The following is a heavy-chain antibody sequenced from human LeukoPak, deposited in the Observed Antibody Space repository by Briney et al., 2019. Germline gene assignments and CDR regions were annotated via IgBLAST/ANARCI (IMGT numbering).Heavy chain of an antibody. Sequence: PSQTLSLTCTVSGGSISSGGYYWRWIRQHPGKGLEWIGNIYYSGNTYYNPSLKSRITISVDSSKTHFSLKLSSVTAADTAVYYCARLRGVRTVSYWYFDLWGRGTLVTVSS. CDR3: ARLRGVRTVSYWYFDL. J-gene: IGHJ2*01. D-gene: IGHD4-11*01. V-gene: IGHV4-31*03. CDR1: GGSISSGGYY. CDR2: IYYSGNT.